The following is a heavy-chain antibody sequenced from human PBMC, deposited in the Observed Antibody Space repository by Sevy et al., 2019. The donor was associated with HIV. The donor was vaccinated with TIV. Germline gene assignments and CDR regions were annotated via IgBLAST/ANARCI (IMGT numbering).Heavy chain of an antibody. V-gene: IGHV4-4*02. CDR1: GCSISSGNW. CDR3: AGGGETPRGFDT. D-gene: IGHD3-16*01. J-gene: IGHJ5*02. CDR2: IYHSGST. Sequence: SETLSLTCAVSGCSISSGNWWHWFRQPPGKGLEWIGEIYHSGSTNYNPSLKSRVTISVDNSKNQFSLKLSSVTAADQAVYYCAGGGETPRGFDTWGQGSLVTVSS.